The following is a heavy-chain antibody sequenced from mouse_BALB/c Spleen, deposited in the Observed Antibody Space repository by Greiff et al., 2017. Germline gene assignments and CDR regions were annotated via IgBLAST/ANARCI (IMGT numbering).Heavy chain of an antibody. J-gene: IGHJ4*01. CDR1: GFTFTDYY. V-gene: IGHV7-3*02. CDR2: IRNKANGYTT. D-gene: IGHD2-14*01. Sequence: EVKVEESGGGLVQPGGSLRLSCATSGFTFTDYYMSWVRQPPGKALEWLGFIRNKANGYTTEYSASVKVRFTISRDNSQSILYLQMNTLRAEASATYYCARDIYRYDGAMDYWGQGTSVTVSS. CDR3: ARDIYRYDGAMDY.